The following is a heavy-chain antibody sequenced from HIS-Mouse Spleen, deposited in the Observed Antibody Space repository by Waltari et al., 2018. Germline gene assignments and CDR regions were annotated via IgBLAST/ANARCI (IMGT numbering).Heavy chain of an antibody. CDR1: GGSISSSY. CDR3: ARDRVELGLDY. CDR2: IYYSGST. J-gene: IGHJ4*02. Sequence: QVQLQESGPGLVKPSETLSLTCTVPGGSISSSYWSWIRQPPGKGLEWIGYIYYSGSTNYNPSLKSRVTISVDTSKNQFSLKLSSVTAADTAVYYCARDRVELGLDYWGQGTLVTVSS. D-gene: IGHD7-27*01. V-gene: IGHV4-59*01.